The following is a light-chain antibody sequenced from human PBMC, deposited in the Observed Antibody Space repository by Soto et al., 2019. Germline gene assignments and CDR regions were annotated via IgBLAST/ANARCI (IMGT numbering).Light chain of an antibody. CDR3: QQYWTSPPYI. CDR1: QSVSSVD. CDR2: GAS. Sequence: EIVLTQSPGTLSLSPGEWATLSCRASQSVSSVDLAWYQQKPGKAPRILIYGASSRATGIPDRFSGSGSGTDFTLTISRLEPEDFAVYYCQQYWTSPPYIFGQATQLEIK. V-gene: IGKV3-20*01. J-gene: IGKJ2*01.